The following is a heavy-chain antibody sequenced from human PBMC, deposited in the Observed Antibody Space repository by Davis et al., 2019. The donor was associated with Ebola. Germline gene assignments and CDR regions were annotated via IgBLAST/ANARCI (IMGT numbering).Heavy chain of an antibody. CDR1: GDSISSGNYY. V-gene: IGHV4-61*09. J-gene: IGHJ6*02. CDR2: IYTSGTT. Sequence: PSETLSLTCTVSGDSISSGNYYWSWIRQPAGKGLEWIGHIYTSGTTDYNPSLKSRVTISLDTSENQFYLELSSVTAADTSIYYCARDFYGMDVWGQGITVAVSS. CDR3: ARDFYGMDV.